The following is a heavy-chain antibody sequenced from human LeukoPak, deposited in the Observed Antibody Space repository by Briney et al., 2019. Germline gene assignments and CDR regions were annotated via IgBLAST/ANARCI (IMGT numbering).Heavy chain of an antibody. CDR3: ARDPDPTSYYYDSSGLPGY. CDR2: IYYSGST. D-gene: IGHD3-22*01. V-gene: IGHV4-59*12. Sequence: SETLSLTCTVSGGSIGSYYWSWIRQPPGKGLEWIGYIYYSGSTNYNPSLKSRVTISVDTSKNQFSLKLSSVTAADTAVYYCARDPDPTSYYYDSSGLPGYWGQGTLVTVSS. J-gene: IGHJ4*02. CDR1: GGSIGSYY.